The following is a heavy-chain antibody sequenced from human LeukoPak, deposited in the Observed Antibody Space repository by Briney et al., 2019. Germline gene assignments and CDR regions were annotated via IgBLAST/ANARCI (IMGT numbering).Heavy chain of an antibody. V-gene: IGHV3-48*01. CDR1: GFTFGIYA. J-gene: IGHJ4*02. D-gene: IGHD1-26*01. CDR3: ARAGERTSFDY. CDR2: IGPSGSNI. Sequence: PGGSLRLSCAASGFTFGIYAMNWVRQAPGKGLEWVSYIGPSGSNIYYADSVKGRFTISRDNAKDSLYLQMNSLRAEDTAVYYCARAGERTSFDYWGQGTLVTVSS.